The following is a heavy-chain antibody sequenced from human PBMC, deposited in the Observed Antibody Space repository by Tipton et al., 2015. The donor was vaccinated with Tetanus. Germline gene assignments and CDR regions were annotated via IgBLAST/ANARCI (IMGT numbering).Heavy chain of an antibody. J-gene: IGHJ5*02. CDR2: IYFEGST. Sequence: TLSLTCDVSGGSVSSGGFSWNWIRQPPGKGLEWLASIYFEGSTYYSPSLRSRLTIDVDTSQNLFSLRLASVTAADTAVYYCARHLYGYWFDPWGQGAPVTVSS. V-gene: IGHV4-30-2*03. CDR1: GGSVSSGGFS. D-gene: IGHD2/OR15-2a*01. CDR3: ARHLYGYWFDP.